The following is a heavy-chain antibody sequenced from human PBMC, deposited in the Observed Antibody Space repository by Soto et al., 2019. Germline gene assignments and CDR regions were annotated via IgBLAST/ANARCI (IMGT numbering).Heavy chain of an antibody. V-gene: IGHV4-39*01. CDR1: GGSIIGSGFY. CDR3: ATRSGDYVGWFDP. D-gene: IGHD4-17*01. CDR2: IYYSGTA. Sequence: QLQLRESGPGLVKPSETLSLTCTVSGGSIIGSGFYWAWIRQPPGKGLEWIGSIYYSGTANYSPSLKSLLAIDVDTSKTQFSLRLSSVTAADTAVYYCATRSGDYVGWFDPWGQGTRVTVSS. J-gene: IGHJ5*02.